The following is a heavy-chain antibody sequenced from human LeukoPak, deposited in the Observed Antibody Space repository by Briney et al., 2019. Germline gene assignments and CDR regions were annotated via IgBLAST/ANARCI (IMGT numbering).Heavy chain of an antibody. J-gene: IGHJ3*02. V-gene: IGHV4-34*01. CDR2: INHSGST. CDR1: GGSFSGYY. CDR3: ARRRYYYDSSGYYYPRRSNAFDI. D-gene: IGHD3-22*01. Sequence: PSETLSLTCAVYGGSFSGYYWSWIRQPPGKGVEWIGEINHSGSTNYNPSLKSRGNISVDTSKNKCSLKLSSVTAADTAVYYCARRRYYYDSSGYYYPRRSNAFDIWGQGTMVTVSS.